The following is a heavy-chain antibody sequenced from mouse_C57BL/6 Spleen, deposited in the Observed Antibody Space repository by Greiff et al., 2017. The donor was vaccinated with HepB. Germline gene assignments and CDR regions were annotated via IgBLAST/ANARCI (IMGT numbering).Heavy chain of an antibody. CDR2: IYPGSGST. V-gene: IGHV1-55*01. D-gene: IGHD1-1*01. CDR1: GYTFTSYW. CDR3: AKKCTGSSSAWFAY. J-gene: IGHJ3*01. Sequence: VQLQQPGAELVKPGASVKMSCTASGYTFTSYWITWVQQRPGQGLEWIGDIYPGSGSTNYNEKFKSKATLTVDTSSSTAYMQLSSLTSEDSAVYYGAKKCTGSSSAWFAYWGQGTLVTVSA.